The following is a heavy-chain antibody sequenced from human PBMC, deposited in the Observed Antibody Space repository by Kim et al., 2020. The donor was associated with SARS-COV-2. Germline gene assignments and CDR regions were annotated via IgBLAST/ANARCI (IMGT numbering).Heavy chain of an antibody. CDR3: ARTLMRGYGMDV. CDR2: ISSSSSYI. CDR1: GFTFSSYS. V-gene: IGHV3-21*01. J-gene: IGHJ6*02. Sequence: GGSLRLSCAASGFTFSSYSMHWVRQAPGKGLEWVSSISSSSSYIYYADSVKGRFTISRDNAKNSLYLQMNSLRAEDTAVYYCARTLMRGYGMDVWGQGTTVTVSS. D-gene: IGHD2-8*01.